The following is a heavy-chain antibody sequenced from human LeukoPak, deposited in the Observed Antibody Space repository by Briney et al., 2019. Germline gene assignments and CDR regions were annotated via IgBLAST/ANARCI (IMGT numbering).Heavy chain of an antibody. Sequence: SVKVSCKASGGTFSSYAISWVRQAPGQGLEWMGGIIPIFGTANYAQKFQGRVTITADESTSTAYMELSSLRSEDTAVYYCARWGSWGSYYYGSSGYPSESNWFDPWGRGTLVTVSS. CDR3: ARWGSWGSYYYGSSGYPSESNWFDP. J-gene: IGHJ5*02. V-gene: IGHV1-69*13. CDR1: GGTFSSYA. CDR2: IIPIFGTA. D-gene: IGHD3-22*01.